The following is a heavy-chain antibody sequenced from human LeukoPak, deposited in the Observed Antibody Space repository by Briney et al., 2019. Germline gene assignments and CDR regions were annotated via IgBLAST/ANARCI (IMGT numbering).Heavy chain of an antibody. J-gene: IGHJ4*02. CDR1: GRSISSGDYY. Sequence: SETLSLTCTVSGRSISSGDYYWSWIRQPPGKGLEWIGYIYYSGNTYYNPSLKSRVTISVDTSKNQFSLKLSSVTAADTAVYYCARASPGYDYIWGSLDYWGQGTLVTVSS. CDR3: ARASPGYDYIWGSLDY. V-gene: IGHV4-30-4*01. CDR2: IYYSGNT. D-gene: IGHD3-16*01.